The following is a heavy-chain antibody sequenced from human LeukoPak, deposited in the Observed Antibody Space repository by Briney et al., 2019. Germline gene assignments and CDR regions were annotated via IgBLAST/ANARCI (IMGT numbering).Heavy chain of an antibody. CDR2: IYYSGST. V-gene: IGHV4-59*06. CDR1: GGSISSYY. D-gene: IGHD1-26*01. CDR3: ARKATTLDAFDI. Sequence: PSETLSLTCTVSGGSISSYYWSWIRQHPGKGLEWIGYIYYSGSTYYNPSLKSRVTISVDTSKNQFSLKLSSVTAADTAVYYCARKATTLDAFDIWGQGTMVTVSS. J-gene: IGHJ3*02.